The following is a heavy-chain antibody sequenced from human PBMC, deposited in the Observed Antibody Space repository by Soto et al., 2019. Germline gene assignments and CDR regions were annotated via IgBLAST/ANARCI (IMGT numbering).Heavy chain of an antibody. CDR2: ISGSGGNT. J-gene: IGHJ4*02. CDR1: GFTFSSYA. D-gene: IGHD6-19*01. V-gene: IGHV3-23*01. Sequence: EVQLLESAGGLVQPGGSLSLSCAASGFTFSSYAMRWVRQAPGKGLEWVSAISGSGGNTYYADSLKGRFTISRDNSKNTLFLQLNSLRADDTAVYYCAKCAGSGWYPDYWGQGTLVTVSS. CDR3: AKCAGSGWYPDY.